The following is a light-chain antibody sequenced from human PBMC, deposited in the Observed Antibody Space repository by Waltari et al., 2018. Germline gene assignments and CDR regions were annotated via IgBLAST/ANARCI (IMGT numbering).Light chain of an antibody. CDR2: DAS. J-gene: IGKJ1*01. Sequence: EIVLTQSPDTVSLSPGERATAPCRASHSVSGNFLAWYQHKPGQAPRLLMYDASTRLTGVPDRFSGSGSGTDFTLTISRLEPEDFAVYYCQEYGSSPSWTFGQGTKVELK. V-gene: IGKV3-20*01. CDR1: HSVSGNF. CDR3: QEYGSSPSWT.